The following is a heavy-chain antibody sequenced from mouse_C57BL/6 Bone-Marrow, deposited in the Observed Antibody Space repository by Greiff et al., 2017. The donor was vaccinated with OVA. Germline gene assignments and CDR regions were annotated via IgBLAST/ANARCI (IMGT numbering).Heavy chain of an antibody. D-gene: IGHD3-2*02. V-gene: IGHV3-6*01. J-gene: IGHJ2*01. CDR1: GYSITSGYY. Sequence: DVQLVESGPGLVKPSQSLSLTCSVTGYSITSGYYWNWIRQFPGNKLEWMGYISYDGSNNYNPSLKNRISITRDTSKNQFFLKLNSVTTEDTATYYCAREWGKLRFDYWGQGTTLTVSS. CDR2: ISYDGSN. CDR3: AREWGKLRFDY.